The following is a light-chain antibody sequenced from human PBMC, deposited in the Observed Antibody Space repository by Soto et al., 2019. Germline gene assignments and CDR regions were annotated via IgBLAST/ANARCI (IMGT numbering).Light chain of an antibody. CDR3: QQYGSSPRT. Sequence: LPLDKDSLSLFPAHRPSLSCRASQKSSRINVAWYQQKPGQAPKVLIYRASSRATGIPDRFSGSGSGTDFTLTISRLESEDFAVYYCQQYGSSPRTFGGGTKVDIK. CDR1: QKSSRIN. CDR2: RAS. J-gene: IGKJ4*01. V-gene: IGKV3-20*01.